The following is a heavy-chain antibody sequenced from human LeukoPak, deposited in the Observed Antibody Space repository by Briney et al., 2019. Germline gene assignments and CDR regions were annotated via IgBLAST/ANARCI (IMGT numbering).Heavy chain of an antibody. Sequence: PSETLSLTCAVSGGSISNTNWWSWVRQPPGKGLQWIGEIFQSGSTNYNPSLKSRVTISVDKSKNQLSLKVMSVTAADTAVYYCARVGSFGELPQYYFDYWGQGTLVTVSS. D-gene: IGHD3-10*01. CDR3: ARVGSFGELPQYYFDY. J-gene: IGHJ4*02. CDR2: IFQSGST. V-gene: IGHV4-4*02. CDR1: GGSISNTNW.